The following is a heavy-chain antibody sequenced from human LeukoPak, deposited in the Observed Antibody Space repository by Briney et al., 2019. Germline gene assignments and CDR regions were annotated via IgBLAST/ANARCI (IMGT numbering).Heavy chain of an antibody. J-gene: IGHJ4*02. D-gene: IGHD6-13*01. V-gene: IGHV4-34*01. CDR2: INHSGRT. CDR3: ARDMEYSSSH. Sequence: PSETLSLTCTVSGGSISSYYWSWIRQPAGKGLEWIGEINHSGRTIYHPSLTSRVTISVDTSKNQFSLKLNSVTAADTAMYYCARDMEYSSSHWSQGTVVTVSS. CDR1: GGSISSYY.